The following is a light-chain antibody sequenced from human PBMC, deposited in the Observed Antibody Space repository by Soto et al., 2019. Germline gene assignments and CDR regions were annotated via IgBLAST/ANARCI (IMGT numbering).Light chain of an antibody. CDR3: QQNYRATPWT. J-gene: IGKJ1*01. V-gene: IGKV1-39*01. CDR1: QSISRY. CDR2: AAS. Sequence: DIQMTQSPSSLSVSVGDRITITCRASQSISRYLNWYQHKPGKAPKLLINAASSLERGVPSRFSGGGSGTDFTLNISSQQPDDFATYYCQQNYRATPWTFGQGTKVEVK.